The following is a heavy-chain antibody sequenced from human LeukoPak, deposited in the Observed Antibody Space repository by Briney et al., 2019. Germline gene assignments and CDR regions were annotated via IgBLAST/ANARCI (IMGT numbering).Heavy chain of an antibody. CDR2: INHSGST. J-gene: IGHJ5*02. CDR1: GGSFSGYY. D-gene: IGHD2-2*02. Sequence: SETLSLTCAVYGGSFSGYYWSWIRQPPGKGLEWIGEINHSGSTNYNPSLKSRATISVDTSKNQFSLKLSSVTAADTAVYYCARDIVVVPAAIKAYNWFDPWGQGTLVTVSS. CDR3: ARDIVVVPAAIKAYNWFDP. V-gene: IGHV4-34*01.